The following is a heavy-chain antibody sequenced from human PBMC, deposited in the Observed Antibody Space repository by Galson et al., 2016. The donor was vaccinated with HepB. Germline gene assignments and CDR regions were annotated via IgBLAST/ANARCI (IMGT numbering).Heavy chain of an antibody. J-gene: IGHJ5*02. CDR3: ATVLGIPVAGNHNWFDP. Sequence: SVKVSCKVSGYTLTELSMHWVRQAPGKGLEWMGGFDPEDGKTIYAQKFQGRVTMTEDTSTDTAYMELSSLRSEDTAVYYCATVLGIPVAGNHNWFDPWGQGTLVTVSS. D-gene: IGHD6-19*01. V-gene: IGHV1-24*01. CDR2: FDPEDGKT. CDR1: GYTLTELS.